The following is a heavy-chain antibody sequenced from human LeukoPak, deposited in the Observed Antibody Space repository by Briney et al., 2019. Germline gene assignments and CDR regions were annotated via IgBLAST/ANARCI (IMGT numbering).Heavy chain of an antibody. CDR3: ARGRDGYNYDY. J-gene: IGHJ4*02. D-gene: IGHD5-24*01. CDR2: IYSSETT. CDR1: GASISSDY. V-gene: IGHV4-4*09. Sequence: SETLSLTCSVSGASISSDYWSWIRQPPGKGLEWIGNIYSSETTKYNPSLRSRATISVDTSKNQFSLKLSSVTAADTAVYYCARGRDGYNYDYWGQGTLVTVSS.